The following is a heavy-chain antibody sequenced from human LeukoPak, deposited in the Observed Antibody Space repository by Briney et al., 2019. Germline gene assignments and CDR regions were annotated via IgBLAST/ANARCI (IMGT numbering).Heavy chain of an antibody. CDR1: GGSISSYY. CDR2: IYYSGST. V-gene: IGHV4-59*01. J-gene: IGHJ5*02. CDR3: AREIRAGWFDP. Sequence: SETLSLTCTVSGGSISSYYWSWIRQPPGKGLEWIGYIYYSGSTNYNPSLKSRVTISVDTSKNQFSLKLSSVTAADTAVYYCAREIRAGWFDPWGQGTLVTVSS.